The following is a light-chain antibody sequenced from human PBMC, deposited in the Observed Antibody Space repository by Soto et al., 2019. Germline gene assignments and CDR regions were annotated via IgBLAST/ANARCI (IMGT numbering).Light chain of an antibody. CDR1: SSDVGGHDY. J-gene: IGLJ3*02. CDR2: EVT. CDR3: SSFTTAYTWV. V-gene: IGLV2-14*01. Sequence: QSALTQPASVSGSPGQSITISCTGTSSDVGGHDYVSWYQQHPGKAPKLIIYEVTKWPSGVSSRFSGSKSGNTASLTISGLQPEDEADYYCSSFTTAYTWVFGGGTKLTVL.